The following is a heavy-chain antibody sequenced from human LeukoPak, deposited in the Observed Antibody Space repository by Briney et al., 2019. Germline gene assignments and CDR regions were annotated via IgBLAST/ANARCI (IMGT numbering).Heavy chain of an antibody. V-gene: IGHV3-21*01. Sequence: ASVKVSCKASGYTFSSYSMNWVRQAPGKGLEWVSSISSSSSYIYYADSVKGRFTISRDNAKNSLYLQMNSLRAEDTAVYYCARARGSAGYWGQGTLVTVSS. CDR1: GYTFSSYS. D-gene: IGHD6-25*01. CDR3: ARARGSAGY. J-gene: IGHJ4*02. CDR2: ISSSSSYI.